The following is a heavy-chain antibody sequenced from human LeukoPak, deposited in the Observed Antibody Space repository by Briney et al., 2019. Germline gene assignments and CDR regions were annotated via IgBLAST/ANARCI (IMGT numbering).Heavy chain of an antibody. V-gene: IGHV4-4*07. J-gene: IGHJ4*02. D-gene: IGHD2-2*01. CDR2: IYTSGST. CDR3: ARGGNVPATNDFDY. Sequence: PSETLSLTCTVSGGSISSYYWSWIRQPAGKGQEWIGRIYTSGSTNYNPSLKSRVTMSVDTSKNQFSLKLSSVTAADTAVYYCARGGNVPATNDFDYWGQGTLVTVSS. CDR1: GGSISSYY.